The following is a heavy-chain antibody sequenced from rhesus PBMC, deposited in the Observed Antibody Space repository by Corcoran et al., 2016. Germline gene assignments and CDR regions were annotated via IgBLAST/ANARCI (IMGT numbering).Heavy chain of an antibody. CDR1: GFTFSSYW. V-gene: IGHV3S25*01. CDR2: INSGGGST. Sequence: EVQLVESGGGLAKPGGSLRLSCAASGFTFSSYWMNWVRQAPGQGLEWVSAINSGGGSTYYADSVNGRFTISRDNSKNPLSLQMNSRRAEDTAVYYCAKIEPPFDYWGQGVLVTVSS. CDR3: AKIEPPFDY. J-gene: IGHJ4*01.